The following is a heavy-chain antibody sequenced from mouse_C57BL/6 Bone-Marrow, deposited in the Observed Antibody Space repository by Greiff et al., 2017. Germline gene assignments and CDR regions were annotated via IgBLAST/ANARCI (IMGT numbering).Heavy chain of an antibody. CDR2: ISSGGSYT. Sequence: EVQLVESGGDLVKPGGSLKLSCAASGFTFSSYGMSWVRQTPDKRLEWVATISSGGSYTYYPDSVKGRFTISRDNAKNTLYLQVSRLKSEDTAMYYCARRYYYGSSLGYFDVWGTGTTVTVSS. J-gene: IGHJ1*03. V-gene: IGHV5-6*01. CDR1: GFTFSSYG. CDR3: ARRYYYGSSLGYFDV. D-gene: IGHD1-1*01.